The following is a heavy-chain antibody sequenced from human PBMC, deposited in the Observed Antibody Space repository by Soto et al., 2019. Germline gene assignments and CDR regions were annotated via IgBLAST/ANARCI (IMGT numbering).Heavy chain of an antibody. Sequence: GGSLRLSCAASGFTVSSKYMSWVRQAPGKGLEWVSLIQSGGPTYYADSVKGRFTISRDTSENTVHLQMDSPRAEDTAVYYCARDDVFCDGGRCSGVPLDVWGTGTTVTVSS. CDR2: IQSGGPT. CDR3: ARDDVFCDGGRCSGVPLDV. D-gene: IGHD2-15*01. J-gene: IGHJ6*04. CDR1: GFTVSSKY. V-gene: IGHV3-66*01.